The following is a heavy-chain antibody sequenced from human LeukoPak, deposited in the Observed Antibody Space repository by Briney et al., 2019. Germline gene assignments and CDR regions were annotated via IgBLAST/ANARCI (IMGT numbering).Heavy chain of an antibody. V-gene: IGHV4-59*01. CDR1: GGSISTYY. CDR3: ARVSGYDWESFYDY. CDR2: IYYSGST. D-gene: IGHD5-12*01. J-gene: IGHJ4*02. Sequence: SETLSLTCTVSGGSISTYYWSWIRQPPGKGLEWIGYIYYSGSTNYNPSLKSRVTISVDTSKNQFSLKLNSVTAADTAVYYCARVSGYDWESFYDYWGRGTLVTVSS.